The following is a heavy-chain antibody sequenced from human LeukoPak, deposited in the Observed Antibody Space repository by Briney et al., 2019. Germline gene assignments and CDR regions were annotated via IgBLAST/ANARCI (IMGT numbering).Heavy chain of an antibody. J-gene: IGHJ6*03. CDR2: IYYSGST. Sequence: SETLSLTCTVSGGSISSYYWSWIRQPPGKGLEWIGYIYYSGSTNYNPSLKSRVTISVDTSKNQFSLKLSSVTAADTAVYYCAREMAYDFWSGYRYYYMDVWAKGPRSPSP. D-gene: IGHD3-3*01. CDR3: AREMAYDFWSGYRYYYMDV. CDR1: GGSISSYY. V-gene: IGHV4-59*01.